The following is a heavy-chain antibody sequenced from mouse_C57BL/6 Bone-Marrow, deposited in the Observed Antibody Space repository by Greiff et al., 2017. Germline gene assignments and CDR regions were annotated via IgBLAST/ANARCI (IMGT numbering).Heavy chain of an antibody. Sequence: EVKLQESGPELVKPGASVKISCKASGYSFTGYYMNWVKQSPEKSLEWIGEINPSTGGTTYNQKFKAKATLTVDKSSSTAYMQLKSLTSEDSAVYYCARPIYYYGSSLIAYWGQGTLVTVSA. CDR3: ARPIYYYGSSLIAY. D-gene: IGHD1-1*01. CDR2: INPSTGGT. CDR1: GYSFTGYY. J-gene: IGHJ3*01. V-gene: IGHV1-42*01.